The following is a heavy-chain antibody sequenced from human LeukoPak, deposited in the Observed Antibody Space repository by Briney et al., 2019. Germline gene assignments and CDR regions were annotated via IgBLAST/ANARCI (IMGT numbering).Heavy chain of an antibody. J-gene: IGHJ5*02. D-gene: IGHD6-13*01. CDR2: ISSSSYI. Sequence: GGSLRLSCAASGFTFSSYSMNWVRQAPGKGLEWVSSISSSSYIYYADSVKGRFTISRDNAKNSLYLQMNSLGAEDTAVYYCARGYVSSRSNWFDPWGQGTLVTVSS. V-gene: IGHV3-21*01. CDR3: ARGYVSSRSNWFDP. CDR1: GFTFSSYS.